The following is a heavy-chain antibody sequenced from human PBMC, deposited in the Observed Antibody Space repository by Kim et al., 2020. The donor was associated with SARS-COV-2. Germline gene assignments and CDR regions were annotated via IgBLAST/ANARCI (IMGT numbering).Heavy chain of an antibody. CDR1: GFTFGDYA. CDR3: AKDMLPYSSKPKPEDY. CDR2: ISWNSGSI. D-gene: IGHD6-13*01. Sequence: GGSLRLSCAASGFTFGDYAMHWVRQAPGKGLEWVSGISWNSGSIGYADSVKGRFTISRDNAKNSLYLQMNSLRAEDTALYYCAKDMLPYSSKPKPEDYWGQGTLVTVSS. J-gene: IGHJ4*02. V-gene: IGHV3-9*01.